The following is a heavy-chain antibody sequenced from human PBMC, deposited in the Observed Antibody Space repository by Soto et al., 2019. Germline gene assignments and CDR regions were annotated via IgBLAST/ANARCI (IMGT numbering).Heavy chain of an antibody. Sequence: SETLSLTCAVYGGSFSGYYWSWIRQPPGKGLEWIGEINHSGSTNYNPSLKSRVTISVDASKNQFSLKLSSVTAADTAVYYCASHPLNWSDADSWGQGVLVTVSS. J-gene: IGHJ4*02. CDR3: ASHPLNWSDADS. D-gene: IGHD1-1*01. V-gene: IGHV4-34*01. CDR1: GGSFSGYY. CDR2: INHSGST.